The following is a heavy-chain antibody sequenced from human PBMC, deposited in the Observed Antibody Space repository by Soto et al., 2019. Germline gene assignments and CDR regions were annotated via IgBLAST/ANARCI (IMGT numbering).Heavy chain of an antibody. CDR1: GGRMSSGSYP. D-gene: IGHD1-26*01. J-gene: IGHJ4*02. CDR3: ARVEGSSYYFRHDC. V-gene: IGHV4-31*03. CDR2: IYYSGIS. Sequence: TLSLSGTVSGGRMSSGSYPWSWIRQHPGKGLEWIGNIYYSGISYYNPSLKSRATISIDTSKDQFSLRLGSVTAADTAVYYCARVEGSSYYFRHDCWGRGTLVTGSS.